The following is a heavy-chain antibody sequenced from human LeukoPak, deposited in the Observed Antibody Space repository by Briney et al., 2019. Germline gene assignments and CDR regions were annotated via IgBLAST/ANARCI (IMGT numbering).Heavy chain of an antibody. CDR3: VRAPPGTGWLIDH. J-gene: IGHJ4*02. Sequence: PGKSLRLSCAASGFTFSNYDMLWVRQATGKGLEWVSAINTAADTYYPDSVKGRFTISRETAKSSLYLQMNSLRAGDTAVYYWVRAPPGTGWLIDHWGQGTLVAVSS. CDR1: GFTFSNYD. D-gene: IGHD6-19*01. CDR2: INTAADT. V-gene: IGHV3-13*04.